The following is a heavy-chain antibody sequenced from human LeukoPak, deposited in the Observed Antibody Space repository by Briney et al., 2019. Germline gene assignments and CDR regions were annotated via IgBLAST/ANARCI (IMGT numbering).Heavy chain of an antibody. J-gene: IGHJ4*02. D-gene: IGHD6-13*01. CDR1: GGTFSSYA. Sequence: SVKVSCKASGGTFSSYAITWVRQAPGQGLEWMGRIIPILGIANYAQKFQGRVTIIADKSTSTAYMELSSLRSEDTAVYYCARGWGSSSWYRAGYWGQGTLVTVSS. V-gene: IGHV1-69*04. CDR2: IIPILGIA. CDR3: ARGWGSSSWYRAGY.